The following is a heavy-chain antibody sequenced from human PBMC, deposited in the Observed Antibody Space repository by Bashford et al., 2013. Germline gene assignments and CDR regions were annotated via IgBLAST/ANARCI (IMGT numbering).Heavy chain of an antibody. CDR3: ARTPSSGWLSHFDS. CDR2: IYYSGST. D-gene: IGHD6-19*01. V-gene: IGHV4-59*01. Sequence: SETLSLTCTVSGGSISTYYWHWIRQSPGKGLEWIGFIYYSGSTKYNPSLKSRVTISVDTSKNQVSLNLRSVTAADTAIYYCARTPSSGWLSHFDSWGKGTLVTVSS. CDR1: GGSISTYY. J-gene: IGHJ4*02.